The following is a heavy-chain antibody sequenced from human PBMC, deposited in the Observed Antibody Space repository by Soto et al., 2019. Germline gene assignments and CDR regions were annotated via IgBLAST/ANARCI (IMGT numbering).Heavy chain of an antibody. D-gene: IGHD6-19*01. CDR2: MNPNSGNT. Sequence: DINWVRQATGQGLEWMGWMNPNSGNTGYAQKFQGRVTMTRNTSISTAYMELSSLRSEDTAVYYCAREWVGGLPAPWGQGTLVTVSS. V-gene: IGHV1-8*01. CDR3: AREWVGGLPAP. J-gene: IGHJ4*02. CDR1: D.